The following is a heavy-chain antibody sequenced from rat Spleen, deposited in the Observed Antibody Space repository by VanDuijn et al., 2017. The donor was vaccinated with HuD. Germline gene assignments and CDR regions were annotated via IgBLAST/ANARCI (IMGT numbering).Heavy chain of an antibody. J-gene: IGHJ2*01. D-gene: IGHD5-1*01. CDR3: ARRTGSSDY. CDR1: GYTFTSYD. Sequence: QVQLQQSGAELAKPGSSVKISCKASGYTFTSYDISWIKQTTGQGLDYIGYINTGSGHTNYNEKFKDKATLTVDRSSSTAFMQLSSLTPDDSAVYYCARRTGSSDYWGQGVMVTVSS. V-gene: IGHV1-43*01. CDR2: INTGSGHT.